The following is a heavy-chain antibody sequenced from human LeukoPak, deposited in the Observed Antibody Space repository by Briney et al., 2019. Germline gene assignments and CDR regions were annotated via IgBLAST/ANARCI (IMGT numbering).Heavy chain of an antibody. D-gene: IGHD5-18*01. CDR3: ARAQSYDDAFDI. J-gene: IGHJ3*02. CDR2: ISYDGSNK. CDR1: GFTFSSYA. V-gene: IGHV3-30-3*01. Sequence: GGSLRLSCAASGFTFSSYAMHWVRQAPGKGLEWVAVISYDGSNKYYADSVKGRFTISRDNSKNTLYLQMNSLRAEDTAVYYCARAQSYDDAFDIWGQGTMVTVSS.